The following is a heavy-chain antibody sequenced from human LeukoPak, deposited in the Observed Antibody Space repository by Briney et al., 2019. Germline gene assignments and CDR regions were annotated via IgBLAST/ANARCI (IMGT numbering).Heavy chain of an antibody. CDR1: GYTFTTYG. V-gene: IGHV1-18*01. Sequence: ASVKVSCKASGYTFTTYGINWVRQAPGQGLEWMGWISAHNGNTNYAPNFQDRVTMTTDTSTNTAYMELRGLRPDDTAVYYCARDVTSGYYYYYGMDVWGQGTTVTVSS. CDR2: ISAHNGNT. J-gene: IGHJ6*02. CDR3: ARDVTSGYYYYYGMDV. D-gene: IGHD2-21*02.